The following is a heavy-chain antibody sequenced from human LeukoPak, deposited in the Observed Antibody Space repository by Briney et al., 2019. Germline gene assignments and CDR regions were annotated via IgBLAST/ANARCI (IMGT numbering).Heavy chain of an antibody. J-gene: IGHJ4*02. Sequence: GASVKVSCKASGYTFTSYDINWVRQATGQGLEWMGWINPNSGGTNYAQKFQGRVTMTRDTSISTAYMELSRLRSGDTAVYYCARDPLVYSSGWRPFDYWGQGTLVTVSS. D-gene: IGHD6-19*01. V-gene: IGHV1-2*02. CDR2: INPNSGGT. CDR3: ARDPLVYSSGWRPFDY. CDR1: GYTFTSYD.